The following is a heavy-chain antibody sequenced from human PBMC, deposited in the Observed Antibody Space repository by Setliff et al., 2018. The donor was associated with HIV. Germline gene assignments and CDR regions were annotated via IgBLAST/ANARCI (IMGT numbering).Heavy chain of an antibody. CDR1: GFTFNTYA. CDR2: ISGSGGST. CDR3: AKSDHFYYDNSGWMAYFQH. J-gene: IGHJ1*01. D-gene: IGHD3-22*01. Sequence: PGGSLRLSCAASGFTFNTYAMSWVRQAPGKGLEWVSVISGSGGSTFYADSVKGRFTISRDNAKNSLYLQMYSLRTEDTALYYCAKSDHFYYDNSGWMAYFQHWGQGTLVTVSS. V-gene: IGHV3-23*01.